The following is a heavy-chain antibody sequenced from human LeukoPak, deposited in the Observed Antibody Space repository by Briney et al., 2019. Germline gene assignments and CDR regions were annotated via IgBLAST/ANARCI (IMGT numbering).Heavy chain of an antibody. J-gene: IGHJ3*02. CDR2: IIPIFGTA. Sequence: SVKVSCKASGGTFSSYAISWVRQAPGQGGEWMGGIIPIFGTANYAQKFQGRVTITTDESTSTAYMELSSLRSEDTAVYYCARDPHGYSSSYDDAFDIWGQGTMVTVSS. V-gene: IGHV1-69*05. CDR3: ARDPHGYSSSYDDAFDI. D-gene: IGHD6-13*01. CDR1: GGTFSSYA.